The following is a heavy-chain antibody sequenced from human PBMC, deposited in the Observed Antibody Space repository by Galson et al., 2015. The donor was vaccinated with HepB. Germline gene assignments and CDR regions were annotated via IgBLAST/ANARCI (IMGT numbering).Heavy chain of an antibody. CDR2: IVVGSGNT. Sequence: SVKVSCKASGFTFTSSATQWVRQARGQRLEWIGWIVVGSGNTNYAQKFQERVTITRDMSTSTAYMELSSLRSEDTAVYYCAADSTCSSTSCKGPDAFDIWGQGTMVTVSS. D-gene: IGHD2-2*01. CDR1: GFTFTSSA. CDR3: AADSTCSSTSCKGPDAFDI. V-gene: IGHV1-58*02. J-gene: IGHJ3*02.